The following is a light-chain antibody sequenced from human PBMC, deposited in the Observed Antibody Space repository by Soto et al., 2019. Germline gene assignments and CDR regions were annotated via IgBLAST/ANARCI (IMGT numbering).Light chain of an antibody. CDR3: QQYNTYSPAWT. V-gene: IGKV1-5*03. CDR2: QAS. CDR1: QSVGYW. J-gene: IGKJ1*01. Sequence: DIQMTQSPSTLSASVGDRVTITCRASQSVGYWLAWYQQKPGKVPKILIYQASILESGVPSRFSGSGSGTEFTLTISSLQPEDFATYYSQQYNTYSPAWTFGQGTKVEI.